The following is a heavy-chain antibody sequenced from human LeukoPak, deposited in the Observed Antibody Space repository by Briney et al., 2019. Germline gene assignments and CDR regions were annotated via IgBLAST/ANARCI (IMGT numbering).Heavy chain of an antibody. CDR1: GFTFDDYA. V-gene: IGHV3-9*01. CDR2: ISWNSGSI. CDR3: AKDIKGDGAFDI. J-gene: IGHJ3*02. Sequence: GGSVRLSCAASGFTFDDYAMHWVRQAPGKGLEWVSGISWNSGSIGYADSVKGRFTISRDNAKNSLYLQMNSLRAEDTALYYCAKDIKGDGAFDIWGQGTMVTVSS.